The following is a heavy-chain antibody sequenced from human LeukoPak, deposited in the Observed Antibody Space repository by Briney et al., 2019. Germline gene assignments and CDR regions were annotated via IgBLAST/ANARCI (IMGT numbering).Heavy chain of an antibody. J-gene: IGHJ4*02. D-gene: IGHD6-19*01. CDR3: AKRKYSSGAIDY. V-gene: IGHV3-23*01. CDR2: ISGSGGST. Sequence: GGSLRLSCAASGFTFSSYAMSWVRQAPGKGLEWVSAISGSGGSTYYADSVKGRFTTSRDNSKNTLYLQMNSLRAEDTAVYYCAKRKYSSGAIDYWGQGTLVTVSS. CDR1: GFTFSSYA.